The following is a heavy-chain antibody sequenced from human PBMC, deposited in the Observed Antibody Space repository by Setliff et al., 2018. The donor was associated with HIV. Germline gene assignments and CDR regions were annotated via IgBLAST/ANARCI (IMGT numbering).Heavy chain of an antibody. D-gene: IGHD3-10*01. Sequence: ASVKVSCKASGYTFTAYFVHWVRQAPGQGLEWMGRINPNSGGANNAQKFQGRVTMTRDTSISTASMELSRLTSDDTAVYYCARGEGASGFHNYYYIDVWGKGTTVTVSS. CDR2: INPNSGGA. CDR3: ARGEGASGFHNYYYIDV. CDR1: GYTFTAYF. J-gene: IGHJ6*03. V-gene: IGHV1-2*06.